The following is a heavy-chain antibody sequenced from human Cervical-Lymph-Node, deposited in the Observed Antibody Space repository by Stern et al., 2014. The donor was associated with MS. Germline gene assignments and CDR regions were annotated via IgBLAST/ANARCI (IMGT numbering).Heavy chain of an antibody. CDR1: GFTFENYA. CDR3: VKDIWAVAGAARFDP. CDR2: IDWNGDVM. J-gene: IGHJ5*02. V-gene: IGHV3-9*01. Sequence: VQLVQSGGGLVQPGRSLRLSCAASGFTFENYAMHWVRQAPGKGLEWVSGIDWNGDVMGYADSVKGRFTISRENAENSLHLQMNSLRVEDTAFYFCVKDIWAVAGAARFDPWGQGTLVTVSS. D-gene: IGHD6-19*01.